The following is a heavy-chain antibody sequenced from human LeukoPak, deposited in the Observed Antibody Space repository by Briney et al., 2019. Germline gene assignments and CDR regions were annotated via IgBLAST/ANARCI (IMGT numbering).Heavy chain of an antibody. CDR1: GYTFTSYY. CDR3: ARDSLGAAAGTFGGY. D-gene: IGHD6-13*01. J-gene: IGHJ4*02. V-gene: IGHV1-46*01. Sequence: ASVKVSCKASGYTFTSYYMHWVRQAPGQGLEWMGIINPSGGSTSYAQKFQGRVTMTRDASTSTVYMELSSLRSEDTAVYYCARDSLGAAAGTFGGYWGQGTLVTVSS. CDR2: INPSGGST.